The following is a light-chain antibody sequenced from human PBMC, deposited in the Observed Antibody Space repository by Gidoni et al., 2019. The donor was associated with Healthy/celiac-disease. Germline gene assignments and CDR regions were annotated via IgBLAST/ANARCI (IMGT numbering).Light chain of an antibody. CDR2: EVS. J-gene: IGLJ2*01. Sequence: QSALTHPASVSGSPGQSIPISCTGTSSDVGGYNYVSWYQQHPGKAPKLMIYEVSNRPSGVSNRFSGSKSGNTASLTISGLQAEDEADYYCSSYTSSSPVVFGGGTKLTVL. CDR1: SSDVGGYNY. CDR3: SSYTSSSPVV. V-gene: IGLV2-14*01.